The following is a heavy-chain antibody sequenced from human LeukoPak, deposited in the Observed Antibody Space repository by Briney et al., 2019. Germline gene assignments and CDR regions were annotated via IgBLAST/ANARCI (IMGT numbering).Heavy chain of an antibody. CDR2: INHSGST. J-gene: IGHJ4*02. CDR3: AREWQQLFFH. CDR1: GGSFSGYY. D-gene: IGHD6-13*01. V-gene: IGHV4-34*01. Sequence: SETLSLTCAVYGGSFSGYYWSWIRQPPGKGLEWIGEINHSGSTNYNPSLKSRVTISVDTSKNQFSLKLSSVTAADTAVYYCAREWQQLFFHWGQGTLVTVSS.